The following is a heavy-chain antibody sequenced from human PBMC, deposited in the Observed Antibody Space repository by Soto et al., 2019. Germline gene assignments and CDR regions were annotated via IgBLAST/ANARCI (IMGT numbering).Heavy chain of an antibody. CDR3: ARGGGRGGKYG. J-gene: IGHJ4*02. Sequence: EVQLVESGGGLVQPGGSLRLSCAAPGFTFSSYSMNWVRQAPGKGLEWVSYISSSSSTIYYADSVKGRFTISRDNAKNSLYLQMNSLRAEDRGVYCCARGGGRGGKYGWGQGTLVTVSS. CDR1: GFTFSSYS. CDR2: ISSSSSTI. D-gene: IGHD3-10*01. V-gene: IGHV3-48*01.